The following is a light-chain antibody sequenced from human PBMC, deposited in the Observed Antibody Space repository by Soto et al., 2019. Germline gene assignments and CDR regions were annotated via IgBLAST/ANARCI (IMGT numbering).Light chain of an antibody. CDR1: SSDVGNYKY. CDR3: LSYTSSGTYV. J-gene: IGLJ1*01. V-gene: IGLV2-14*01. CDR2: EVS. Sequence: QAGLTQPASGSVSPGQSITISCTGTSSDVGNYKYVSWYQQHPGKAPKLMIYEVSNRPSGVSNRFSGSKSGNTASLTISGLQAEDETDYYCLSYTSSGTYVFGTGTKV.